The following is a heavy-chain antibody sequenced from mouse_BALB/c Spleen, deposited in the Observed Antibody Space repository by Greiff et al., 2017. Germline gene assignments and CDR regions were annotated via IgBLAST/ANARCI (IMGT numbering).Heavy chain of an antibody. D-gene: IGHD2-14*01. CDR1: GFTFSSYA. V-gene: IGHV5-6*03. Sequence: EVMLVESGGGLVKPGGSLKLSCAASGFTFSSYAMSWVRQTPEKRLEWVATISDGGSYTYYPDSVKGRFTISRDNAKNNLYLQMSSLKSEDTAMYYCARDRFLAYWGQGTLVTVSA. CDR2: ISDGGSYT. CDR3: ARDRFLAY. J-gene: IGHJ3*01.